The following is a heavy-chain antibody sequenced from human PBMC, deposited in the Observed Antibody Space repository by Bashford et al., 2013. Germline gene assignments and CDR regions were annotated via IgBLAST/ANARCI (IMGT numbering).Heavy chain of an antibody. J-gene: IGHJ3*01. V-gene: IGHV1-46*01. CDR1: GYTLTDYY. CDR3: VRNGSSAAFDV. D-gene: IGHD2-15*01. CDR2: INPNGGKT. Sequence: VASVKVSCKASGYTLTDYYIHWVRQAPGQRLEWMGIINPNGGKTDNRQKFQGRLTLTTDTSTDTAYMELRSLTSDDTAVYYCVRNGSSAAFDVWGQGTTVTVSS.